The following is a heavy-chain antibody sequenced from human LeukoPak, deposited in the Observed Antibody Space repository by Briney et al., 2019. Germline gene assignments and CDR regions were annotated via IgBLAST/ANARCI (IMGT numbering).Heavy chain of an antibody. D-gene: IGHD6-13*01. CDR1: GYRFTSYW. Sequence: NLGESLKISCKGSGYRFTSYWIGWVRQMPGKGLEWMGIIYPGDSDTRVSPSFQGLVTISADKSISTAYLQWSSLKASDTAMYYCARRAAAGYDAFDIWGQGTMVTVSS. V-gene: IGHV5-51*01. CDR2: IYPGDSDT. CDR3: ARRAAAGYDAFDI. J-gene: IGHJ3*02.